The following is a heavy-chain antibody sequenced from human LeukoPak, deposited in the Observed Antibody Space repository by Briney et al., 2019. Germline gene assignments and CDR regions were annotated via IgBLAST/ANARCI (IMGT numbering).Heavy chain of an antibody. D-gene: IGHD6-13*01. Sequence: PGTSLRLSCAASGFTFTNYGMHWVRQAPGKGLEWVALITYDGYYKYYSDSVKGRFTISRDNSKNTLYLQMNSLRAEDTAVYYCAKDLLGYSSSWTNYWGQGTLVTVSS. CDR1: GFTFTNYG. CDR3: AKDLLGYSSSWTNY. V-gene: IGHV3-30*18. CDR2: ITYDGYYK. J-gene: IGHJ4*02.